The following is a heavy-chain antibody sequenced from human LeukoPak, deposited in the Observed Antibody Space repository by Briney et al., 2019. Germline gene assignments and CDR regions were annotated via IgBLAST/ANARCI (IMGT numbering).Heavy chain of an antibody. CDR3: AKAPHDSSAEGNYYYYGMDV. CDR1: GFTFSSYW. J-gene: IGHJ6*02. Sequence: GGSLRLSCAASGFTFSSYWMSWVRQAPGKGLEWVSGISWNSGSIGYADSVKGRFTISRDNAKNSLYLQMNSLRAEDTALYYCAKAPHDSSAEGNYYYYGMDVWGQGTTVTVSS. CDR2: ISWNSGSI. D-gene: IGHD3-22*01. V-gene: IGHV3-9*01.